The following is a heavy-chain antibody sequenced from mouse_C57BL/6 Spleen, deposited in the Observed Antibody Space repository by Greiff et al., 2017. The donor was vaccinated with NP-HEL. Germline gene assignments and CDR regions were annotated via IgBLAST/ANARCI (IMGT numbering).Heavy chain of an antibody. D-gene: IGHD2-4*01. Sequence: QVHVKQPGAELVKPGASVKMSCKASGYTFTSYWITWVKQRPGQGLEWIGDIYPGSGSTNYNEKFKSKATLTVDTSSSTAYMQLSSLTSEDSAVYYCARYDYFYYAMDYWGQGTSVTVSS. CDR2: IYPGSGST. J-gene: IGHJ4*01. V-gene: IGHV1-55*01. CDR1: GYTFTSYW. CDR3: ARYDYFYYAMDY.